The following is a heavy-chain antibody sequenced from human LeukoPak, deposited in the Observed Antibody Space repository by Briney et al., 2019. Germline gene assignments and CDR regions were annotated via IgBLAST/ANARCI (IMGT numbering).Heavy chain of an antibody. D-gene: IGHD4-17*01. CDR3: ARALYGWFDP. J-gene: IGHJ5*02. V-gene: IGHV4-4*09. CDR2: IYTSGST. Sequence: SETLSLTCTDSGGSISSYYWSWIRQPPGKGLEWIGYIYTSGSTNYNPSLKSRVTISVDTSKNQFSLKLSSVTAADTAVYYCARALYGWFDPWGQGTLVTVSS. CDR1: GGSISSYY.